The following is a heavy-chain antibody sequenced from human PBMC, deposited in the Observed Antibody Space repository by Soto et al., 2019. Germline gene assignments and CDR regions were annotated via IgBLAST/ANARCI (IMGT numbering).Heavy chain of an antibody. D-gene: IGHD3-3*01. J-gene: IGHJ4*02. CDR2: ISSSSSYI. V-gene: IGHV3-21*01. CDR1: GFTFSSYS. CDR3: ARDSGGDFWSGTIRNFDD. Sequence: EVQLVESGGGLVKPGGSLRLSCAASGFTFSSYSMNWVRQAPGKGLEWVSSISSSSSYIYYADSVKGRFTISRDNAKNSLYLQMNSLRAEDTAVYYCARDSGGDFWSGTIRNFDDWGQGTLVTVSS.